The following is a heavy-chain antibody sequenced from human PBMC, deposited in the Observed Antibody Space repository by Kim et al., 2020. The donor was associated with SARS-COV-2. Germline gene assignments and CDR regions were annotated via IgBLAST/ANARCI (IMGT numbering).Heavy chain of an antibody. CDR3: ARDGGRSGSDY. CDR2: ISYDGSNK. CDR1: GFTFSSYA. D-gene: IGHD3-16*01. Sequence: GGSLRLSCAASGFTFSSYAMHWVRQAPGKGLEWVAVISYDGSNKYYADSVKGRFTISRDNSKNTLYLQMNSLRAEDTAVYYCARDGGRSGSDYWGQGTLVTVSS. J-gene: IGHJ4*02. V-gene: IGHV3-30*04.